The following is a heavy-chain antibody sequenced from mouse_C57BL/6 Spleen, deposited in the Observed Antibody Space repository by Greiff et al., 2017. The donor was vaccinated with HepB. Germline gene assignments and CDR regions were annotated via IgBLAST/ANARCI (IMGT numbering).Heavy chain of an antibody. CDR1: GFNIKDYY. CDR2: IDPEDGET. V-gene: IGHV14-2*01. J-gene: IGHJ1*03. CDR3: AKTARNWYFDV. Sequence: VHVKQSGAELVKPGASVKLSCTASGFNIKDYYMHWVKQRTEQGLEWIGRIDPEDGETKYAPKFQGKATITADTSSNTAYLQLSSLTSEDTAVYYCAKTARNWYFDVWGTGTTVTVSS. D-gene: IGHD1-2*01.